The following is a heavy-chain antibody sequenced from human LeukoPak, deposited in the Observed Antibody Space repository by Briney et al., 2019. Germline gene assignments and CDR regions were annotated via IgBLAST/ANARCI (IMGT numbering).Heavy chain of an antibody. CDR3: ARDFRTHLYYDILTGWLDY. Sequence: ASVKVSCKASGYTFTGYYMHWVRQAPGQGLEWMGWINPNSGGTNYAQKFQGRVTMTRDTSISTAYMELSRLRSDDTAVYYCARDFRTHLYYDILTGWLDYWGQGTLVTVSS. V-gene: IGHV1-2*02. J-gene: IGHJ4*02. CDR1: GYTFTGYY. CDR2: INPNSGGT. D-gene: IGHD3-9*01.